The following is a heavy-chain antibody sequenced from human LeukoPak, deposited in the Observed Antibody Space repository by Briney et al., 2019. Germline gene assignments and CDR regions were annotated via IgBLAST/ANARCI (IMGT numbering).Heavy chain of an antibody. CDR1: GTSFSSYY. Sequence: SETLSLTCAVSGTSFSSYYWSWIRQSPEKGLEWIGEINDSGYTENNPSLKSRVTMSIDTSNNRFSLRLSSVTAADTAVYFCARMTKGHDYWGQGMLVTVSS. CDR3: ARMTKGHDY. V-gene: IGHV4-34*01. J-gene: IGHJ4*02. CDR2: INDSGYT. D-gene: IGHD4-11*01.